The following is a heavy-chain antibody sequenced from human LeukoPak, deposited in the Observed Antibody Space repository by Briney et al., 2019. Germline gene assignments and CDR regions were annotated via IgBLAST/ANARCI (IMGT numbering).Heavy chain of an antibody. Sequence: SQTLSLTCTVSGGSISSGDYYWSWIRQPPGKGLEWIGYIYYSGSTYYNPSLKSRVTISVDTSENQFSLKLSSVTAADTAVYYCAVVVPAVGGAFDYWGQGTLVTVSS. D-gene: IGHD2-2*01. V-gene: IGHV4-30-4*08. J-gene: IGHJ4*02. CDR2: IYYSGST. CDR3: AVVVPAVGGAFDY. CDR1: GGSISSGDYY.